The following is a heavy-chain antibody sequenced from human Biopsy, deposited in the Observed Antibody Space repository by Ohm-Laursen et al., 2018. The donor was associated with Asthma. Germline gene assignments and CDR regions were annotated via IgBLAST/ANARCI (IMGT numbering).Heavy chain of an antibody. J-gene: IGHJ6*02. CDR1: GFTFSSYG. CDR2: IWYDGSNK. Sequence: SLRLSCAASGFTFSSYGMHWVRQAPGKGLEWVAVIWYDGSNKYYADSVKGRFTISRDNSKNTLYLQMNSLRAEDTVVYYCARGGLGYCSSTSCYQNYYYGMDVWGQGTTVTVSS. D-gene: IGHD2-2*01. CDR3: ARGGLGYCSSTSCYQNYYYGMDV. V-gene: IGHV3-33*01.